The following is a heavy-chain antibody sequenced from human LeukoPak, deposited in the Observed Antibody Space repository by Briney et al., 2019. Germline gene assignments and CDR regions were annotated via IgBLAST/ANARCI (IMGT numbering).Heavy chain of an antibody. CDR1: GGSISSGDCY. V-gene: IGHV4-30-4*01. Sequence: SETLSLTCTVSGGSISSGDCYWSWIRQPPGKGLEWIGYIYYSGSTYYNPSLKSRVTISVDTSKNQFSLKLTSVIAADTAVYYCARGGSGSGSYSIHYFDYWGQGTLVTVSS. J-gene: IGHJ4*02. D-gene: IGHD3-10*01. CDR3: ARGGSGSGSYSIHYFDY. CDR2: IYYSGST.